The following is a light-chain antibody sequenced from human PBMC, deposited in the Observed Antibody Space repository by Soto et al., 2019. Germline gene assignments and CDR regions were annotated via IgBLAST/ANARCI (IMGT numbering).Light chain of an antibody. CDR1: QSVSSN. J-gene: IGKJ5*01. V-gene: IGKV3-15*01. Sequence: VMTQSPATLSVSPLEIATLSCMASQSVSSNLAWYQQKPGQAPRLLIYAASTRATDIPARFSGSGSGTEFTLTISSLQPEDFATYYCQQRNSYPITFGQGTRLEIK. CDR2: AAS. CDR3: QQRNSYPIT.